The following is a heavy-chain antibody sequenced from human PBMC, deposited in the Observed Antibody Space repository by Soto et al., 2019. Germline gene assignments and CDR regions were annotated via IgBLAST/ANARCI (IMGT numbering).Heavy chain of an antibody. CDR3: ARGGPGAPFDY. Sequence: ASVKVSCKASGYTFTNYAIDCVRRAPGQRLEWMGWISANNGNTNYAQKVQGRVTMTTDTSTSTAYMELRSLRSDDTAMYYCARGGPGAPFDYWGQGTPVTVSS. CDR1: GYTFTNYA. V-gene: IGHV1-18*01. J-gene: IGHJ4*02. CDR2: ISANNGNT. D-gene: IGHD1-26*01.